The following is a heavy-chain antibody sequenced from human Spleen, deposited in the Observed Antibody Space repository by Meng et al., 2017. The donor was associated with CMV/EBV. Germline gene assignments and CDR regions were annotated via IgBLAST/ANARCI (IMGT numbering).Heavy chain of an antibody. J-gene: IGHJ4*02. D-gene: IGHD2-2*01. Sequence: GGSLRLSCAASGFTFSNYAMSWVRQAPGKGLEWVAVISYDGSNKYYADSVKGRFTISRDNSKNTLYLQMNSLRAEDTAVYYCARGGILGYCSSTSCYVDYWGQGTLVTVSS. CDR2: ISYDGSNK. V-gene: IGHV3-30*04. CDR3: ARGGILGYCSSTSCYVDY. CDR1: GFTFSNYA.